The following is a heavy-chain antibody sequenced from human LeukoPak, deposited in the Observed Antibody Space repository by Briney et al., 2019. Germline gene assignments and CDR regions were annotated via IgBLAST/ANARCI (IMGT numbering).Heavy chain of an antibody. V-gene: IGHV3-21*01. D-gene: IGHD1-26*01. Sequence: GGSLRLSCATSGFTFNKYNMNCVRHAPGRALEWVSSITSSGTYILYADSVKGRFTISRDNAKNSLYLQMNSLGPEDTAVYYCARDPYSGNYGNYYYYYMDVWGKGTTVTISS. CDR3: ARDPYSGNYGNYYYYYMDV. CDR1: GFTFNKYN. CDR2: ITSSGTYI. J-gene: IGHJ6*03.